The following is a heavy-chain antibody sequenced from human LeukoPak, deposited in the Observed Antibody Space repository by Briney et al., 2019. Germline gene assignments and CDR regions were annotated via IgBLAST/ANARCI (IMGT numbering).Heavy chain of an antibody. Sequence: ASVKVSCKASGYTFTGYYMYWVRQAPGQGLEWMGWINPNSGDTNYAQKFQGRVTMTRDTSISTAYMELSRLTSDDTAVYYCARRVIAAAADLEYWGQGTLVTVSS. J-gene: IGHJ4*02. D-gene: IGHD6-13*01. CDR2: INPNSGDT. V-gene: IGHV1-2*02. CDR1: GYTFTGYY. CDR3: ARRVIAAAADLEY.